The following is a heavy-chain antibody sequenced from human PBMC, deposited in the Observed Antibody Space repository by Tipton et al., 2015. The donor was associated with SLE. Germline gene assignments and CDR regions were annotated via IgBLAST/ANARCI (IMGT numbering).Heavy chain of an antibody. D-gene: IGHD4-23*01. V-gene: IGHV3-74*01. CDR2: LNSDGSTT. Sequence: LSLTCAASGFTFSNYWMHWVRQAPGKGLVWVSRLNSDGSTTNYADSVRGRFTISRDNAKNTLYLQMNTLRAEDTAVYYCTRAVGYGGNSEDFDHWGQGTLVTVSS. CDR3: TRAVGYGGNSEDFDH. J-gene: IGHJ4*02. CDR1: GFTFSNYW.